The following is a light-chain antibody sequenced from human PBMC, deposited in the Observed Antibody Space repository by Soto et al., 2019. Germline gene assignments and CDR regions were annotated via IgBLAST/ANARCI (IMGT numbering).Light chain of an antibody. Sequence: EIVLTQSPATLSLSPGESATLSCRASQSVSSYLAWYQQKPGQAPRLLIYDASNRATGITARFSGSGSGTDFTLTISSLEPEDFAVYYCQQRSNWPTVGQGTKVDI. CDR3: QQRSNWPT. J-gene: IGKJ1*01. CDR1: QSVSSY. V-gene: IGKV3-11*01. CDR2: DAS.